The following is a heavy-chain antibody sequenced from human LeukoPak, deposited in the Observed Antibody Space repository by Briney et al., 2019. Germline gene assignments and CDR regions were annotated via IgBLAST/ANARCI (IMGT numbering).Heavy chain of an antibody. CDR2: IGTYDGHT. CDR3: ARLMDNNYDGSAFDY. CDR1: GYSFPDYI. V-gene: IGHV1-18*01. D-gene: IGHD3-22*01. Sequence: ASVKVSCKTSGYSFPDYIIAWVRQATGQGLEWLGWIGTYDGHTSYAQKVQGRVTMTTDASATTAYLELRSLTSDDTALYYCARLMDNNYDGSAFDYWGRGTLVTV. J-gene: IGHJ4*02.